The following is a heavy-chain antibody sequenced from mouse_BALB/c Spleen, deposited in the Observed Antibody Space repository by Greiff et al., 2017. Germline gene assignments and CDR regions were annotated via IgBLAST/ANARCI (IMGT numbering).Heavy chain of an antibody. CDR2: ISSGGST. D-gene: IGHD2-3*01. Sequence: EVNVVESGGGLVKPGGSLKLSCAASGFTFSSYAMSWVRQTPEKRLEWVASISSGGSTYYPDSVKGRFTISRDNARNILYLQMSSLRSEDTAMYYCARGNDGYYWYFDVWGAGTTVTVSS. CDR3: ARGNDGYYWYFDV. CDR1: GFTFSSYA. V-gene: IGHV5-6-5*01. J-gene: IGHJ1*01.